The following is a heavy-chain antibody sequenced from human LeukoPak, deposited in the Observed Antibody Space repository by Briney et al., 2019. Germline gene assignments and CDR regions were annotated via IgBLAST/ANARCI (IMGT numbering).Heavy chain of an antibody. D-gene: IGHD3-3*01. CDR1: GYTFTSYA. CDR3: ARVVLRFLEWFGGTVETGTDQDAFDI. CDR2: INPNSGGT. Sequence: ASVKVSCKASGYTFTSYAMNWVRQAPGQGLEWMGWINPNSGGTNYAQKFQGRVTMTRDTSISTAYMELRRLRSDDTAVYYCARVVLRFLEWFGGTVETGTDQDAFDIWGQGTMVTVSS. J-gene: IGHJ3*02. V-gene: IGHV1-2*02.